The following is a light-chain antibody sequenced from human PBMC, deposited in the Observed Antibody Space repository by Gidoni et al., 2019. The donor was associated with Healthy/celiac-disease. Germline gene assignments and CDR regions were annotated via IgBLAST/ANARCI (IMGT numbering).Light chain of an antibody. CDR2: YNN. J-gene: IGLJ2*01. Sequence: QSVLTQPPSVSAAPGQKVTISCSGSSSNIGNNYVSWYQQLPGTAPKPLIYYNNKRPSGIPDRFSGSKSGTSATLGITGLQTGDEADYYCGTWDSSLSALVFGGGTKLTVL. CDR3: GTWDSSLSALV. CDR1: SSNIGNNY. V-gene: IGLV1-51*01.